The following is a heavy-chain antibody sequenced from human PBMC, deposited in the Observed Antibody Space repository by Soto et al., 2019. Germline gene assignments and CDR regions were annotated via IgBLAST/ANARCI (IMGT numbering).Heavy chain of an antibody. Sequence: SETLSLTCTVSGGSISSYYWSWIRQPPGKGLEWIGYIYYSGSTNYNPSLKSRVTISVDTSKNQFSLKLSSVTAADTAVYYCARRSISSWTIFDYWGQRTLATVSS. CDR1: GGSISSYY. J-gene: IGHJ4*02. V-gene: IGHV4-59*01. CDR3: ARRSISSWTIFDY. D-gene: IGHD6-13*01. CDR2: IYYSGST.